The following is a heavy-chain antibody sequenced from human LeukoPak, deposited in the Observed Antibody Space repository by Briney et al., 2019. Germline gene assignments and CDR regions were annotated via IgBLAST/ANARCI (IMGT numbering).Heavy chain of an antibody. CDR3: AGTVVGATVY. CDR2: ISGRGGST. J-gene: IGHJ4*02. Sequence: ASETLSLTCTVSGGSISSYYWSWIRQPPGKGLEWVSAISGRGGSTYYADSVKGRFTISRDNSKNTLYLQMNSLRAEDTAVYYCAGTVVGATVYWGQGTLVTVSS. D-gene: IGHD1-26*01. CDR1: GGSISSYY. V-gene: IGHV3-23*01.